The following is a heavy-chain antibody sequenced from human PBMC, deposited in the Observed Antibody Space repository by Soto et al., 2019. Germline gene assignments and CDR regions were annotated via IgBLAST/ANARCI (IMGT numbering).Heavy chain of an antibody. J-gene: IGHJ4*02. D-gene: IGHD5-18*01. V-gene: IGHV3-23*01. Sequence: SGGSLRLSCAASGFTFSNYAMSWVRQAPGKGLQWVSTISDSGGSTYNADSVKGRFTISRDNSKNTLYLQMNSLRGEDTAVYYCAKILLGYYYGGFDYWGQGTLVTVSS. CDR2: ISDSGGST. CDR1: GFTFSNYA. CDR3: AKILLGYYYGGFDY.